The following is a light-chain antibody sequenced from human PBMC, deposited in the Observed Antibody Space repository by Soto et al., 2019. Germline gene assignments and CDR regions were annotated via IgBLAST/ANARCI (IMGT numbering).Light chain of an antibody. Sequence: DIQMTQSPSSLSASVGDRVTITCRASQSINSYLNWYQQKPGKAPKLLIYAASSLQSGVPARFSGSGSGTDFTLTISSLPPEDFATYYCQQSYSTLCTFGPGIKVDIK. CDR3: QQSYSTLCT. CDR1: QSINSY. J-gene: IGKJ3*01. V-gene: IGKV1-39*01. CDR2: AAS.